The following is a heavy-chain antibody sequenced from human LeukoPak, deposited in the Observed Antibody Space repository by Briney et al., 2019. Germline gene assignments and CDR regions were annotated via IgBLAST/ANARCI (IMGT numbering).Heavy chain of an antibody. V-gene: IGHV4-59*08. D-gene: IGHD3-16*02. CDR3: ARWGYDYVWGSYRYTGWFDP. CDR2: IYYSGST. Sequence: SETLSLTCTVSGGSISSYYWSWIRQPPGKGLEWIGYIYYSGSTNYNPSLKSRVTISVDTSKNQFSLKLSSVTAADTAVHYCARWGYDYVWGSYRYTGWFDPWGQGTLVTVSS. J-gene: IGHJ5*02. CDR1: GGSISSYY.